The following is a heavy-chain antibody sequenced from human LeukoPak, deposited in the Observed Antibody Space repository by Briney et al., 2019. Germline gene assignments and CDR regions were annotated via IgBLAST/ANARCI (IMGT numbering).Heavy chain of an antibody. V-gene: IGHV4-59*08. D-gene: IGHD5-12*01. J-gene: IGHJ4*02. CDR2: IYYSGST. CDR1: GGSISSYY. CDR3: ARLAYSGYELDY. Sequence: SETLSLTCTVSGGSISSYYWSWIRQPPGKGLEWIGYIYYSGSTNYNPSLKSRVTISVDTSKNQFSLKLSSVTAADTAVYYCARLAYSGYELDYWGQGTLVTVSS.